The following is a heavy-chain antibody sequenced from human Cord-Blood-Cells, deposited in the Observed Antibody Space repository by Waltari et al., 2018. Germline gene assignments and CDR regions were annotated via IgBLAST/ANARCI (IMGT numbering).Heavy chain of an antibody. J-gene: IGHJ3*02. CDR2: ISYDGSNK. V-gene: IGHV3-30-3*01. D-gene: IGHD7-27*01. Sequence: QVQLVESGGGVVQPGRSLRLSCAASGFTFSSYAMHWVRQAPGKGLEWVAVISYDGSNKSYADSVKGRFTISRDNSKNTLYLQMNSLRAEDTAVYYCARGSGDAFDIWGQGTMVTVSS. CDR1: GFTFSSYA. CDR3: ARGSGDAFDI.